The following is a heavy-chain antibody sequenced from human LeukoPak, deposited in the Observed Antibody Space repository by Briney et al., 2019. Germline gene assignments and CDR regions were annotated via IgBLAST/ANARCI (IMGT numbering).Heavy chain of an antibody. D-gene: IGHD3-22*01. CDR2: ISGSGGST. Sequence: PSETLSLTCAVSGGSISSGGYSWSWVRQAPGKGLEWVSAISGSGGSTYYADSVKGRFTISRDNSKNTLYLQMNSLRAEDTAVYYCAKRGRQVGDSSGYHFDYWGQGTLVTVSS. J-gene: IGHJ4*02. V-gene: IGHV3-23*01. CDR3: AKRGRQVGDSSGYHFDY. CDR1: GGSISSGGYS.